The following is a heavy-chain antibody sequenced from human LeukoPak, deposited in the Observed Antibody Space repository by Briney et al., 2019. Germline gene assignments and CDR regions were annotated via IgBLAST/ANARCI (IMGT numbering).Heavy chain of an antibody. J-gene: IGHJ5*01. CDR1: GFTFSSYS. D-gene: IGHD6-6*01. CDR3: SDPRHFDS. CDR2: ISSSSSYI. Sequence: PGGSLRLSCAASGFTFSSYSMNWVRQSPGKGLEWVSSISSSSSYIYYADSVKGRFTISRDNAKNSLYLQMSSLRVEDTAVYCTSDPRHFDSCGQGTLVTVSS. V-gene: IGHV3-21*01.